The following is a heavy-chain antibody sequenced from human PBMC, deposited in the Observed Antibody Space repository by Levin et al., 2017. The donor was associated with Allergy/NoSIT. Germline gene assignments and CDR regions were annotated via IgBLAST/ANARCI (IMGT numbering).Heavy chain of an antibody. CDR1: GFTFSSYG. D-gene: IGHD4-17*01. J-gene: IGHJ4*02. Sequence: GESLKISCAASGFTFSSYGMHWVRQAPGKGLEWVAVISYDGSNKYYADSVKGRFTISRDNSKNTLYLQMNSLRAEDTAVYYCAKCRALRCHTGDYFDYWGQGTLVTVSS. V-gene: IGHV3-30*18. CDR2: ISYDGSNK. CDR3: AKCRALRCHTGDYFDY.